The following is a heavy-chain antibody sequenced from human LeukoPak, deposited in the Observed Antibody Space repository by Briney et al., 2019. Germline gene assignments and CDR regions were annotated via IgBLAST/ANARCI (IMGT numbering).Heavy chain of an antibody. CDR2: ITRSGNTV. V-gene: IGHV3-11*04. J-gene: IGHJ4*02. D-gene: IGHD2-8*01. CDR3: ARDPGRNGHFDY. CDR1: GFTVSSNY. Sequence: GGSLRLSCAASGFTVSSNYMSWVRQAPGKGLEWVSYITRSGNTVYYADSVKGRFTISRDNAKNSLYLQMNSLRAEDTAVYYCARDPGRNGHFDYWGQGTLVTVSS.